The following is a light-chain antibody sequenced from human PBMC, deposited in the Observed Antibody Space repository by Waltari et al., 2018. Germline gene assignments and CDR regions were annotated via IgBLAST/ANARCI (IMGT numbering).Light chain of an antibody. J-gene: IGLJ3*02. CDR2: QDT. Sequence: SFELTQPSSVSVSPGQTASITFSGVHSGDGSVSGYHQKAGQSPMLVIYQDTKRPSGIPQRFFGSNSGNTATLTISGTQAMDEAVYYCQAWDSSTVLFGGGTKLTVL. CDR1: HSGDGS. CDR3: QAWDSSTVL. V-gene: IGLV3-1*01.